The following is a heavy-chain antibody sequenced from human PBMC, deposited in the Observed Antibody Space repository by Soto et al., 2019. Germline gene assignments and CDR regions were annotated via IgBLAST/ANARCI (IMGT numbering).Heavy chain of an antibody. V-gene: IGHV1-3*01. CDR2: INAGNGNI. J-gene: IGHJ4*02. Sequence: ASVKVSCKASGYTFTSFAIHWVRQAPGQGLEWMGWINAGNGNIKHSQKFQHRVTITRDTSASTAYMELSSLRFEDTAVYYCARDGAVAGDSNFDYWGQGTLVTAPQ. D-gene: IGHD6-19*01. CDR3: ARDGAVAGDSNFDY. CDR1: GYTFTSFA.